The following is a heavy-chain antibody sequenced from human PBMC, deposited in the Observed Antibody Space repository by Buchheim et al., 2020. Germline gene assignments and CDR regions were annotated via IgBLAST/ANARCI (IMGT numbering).Heavy chain of an antibody. J-gene: IGHJ6*02. V-gene: IGHV4-59*08. Sequence: QVQLQESGPGLVKPSETLSLTCTVSGGSISSYYWSWIRQPPGKGLEWIGYIYYSGSTNYNPSLKSRVTISVDTSKNQFSLKLSSVTAADTAVYYCARLLMVYEVYYYYYGMDVWGQGTT. CDR3: ARLLMVYEVYYYYYGMDV. CDR1: GGSISSYY. D-gene: IGHD2-8*01. CDR2: IYYSGST.